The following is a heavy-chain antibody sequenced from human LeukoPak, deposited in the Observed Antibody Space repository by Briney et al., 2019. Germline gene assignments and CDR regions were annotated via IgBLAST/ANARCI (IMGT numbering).Heavy chain of an antibody. CDR1: GYTFTSYG. V-gene: IGHV1-18*01. CDR2: ISAYNGNT. D-gene: IGHD3-3*01. Sequence: GASVKVSCKASGYTFTSYGISWVRQAPGQGLEWMGWISAYNGNTNYAQKLQGRVTMTTDTSTSTAYMELRSLRSDDTAVYYCARVVPRAYYDFWSGLNWFDPWGQGTLVTVSS. J-gene: IGHJ5*02. CDR3: ARVVPRAYYDFWSGLNWFDP.